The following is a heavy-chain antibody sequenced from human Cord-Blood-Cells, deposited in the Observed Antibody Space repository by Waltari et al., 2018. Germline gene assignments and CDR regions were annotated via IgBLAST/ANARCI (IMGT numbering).Heavy chain of an antibody. D-gene: IGHD3-10*01. V-gene: IGHV1-69*01. CDR1: GGTFSSYA. Sequence: QVQLVQSGAEVKKPGSSVKVSCKASGGTFSSYAISWVRQAPGQGLEWKGGIIPIFGTANYAQKVQGRVTITADESTSTAYMELSSLRSEDTAVYYCARNGCTMVQGVICNGMDVWGQGTTVTGSS. J-gene: IGHJ6*02. CDR2: IIPIFGTA. CDR3: ARNGCTMVQGVICNGMDV.